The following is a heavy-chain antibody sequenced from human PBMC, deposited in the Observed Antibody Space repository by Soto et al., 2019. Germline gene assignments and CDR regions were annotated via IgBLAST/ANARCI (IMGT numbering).Heavy chain of an antibody. CDR3: VRGEGGWETY. J-gene: IGHJ4*02. V-gene: IGHV3-74*01. CDR1: GFTFSSYW. D-gene: IGHD6-19*01. Sequence: PGGSLRLSCAASGFTFSSYWMHWIRQAPGKGLVWVSRVNSDGSTTTYADSVKGRFTISRDNAKNTLYLQMNSLRAEDTAVYYCVRGEGGWETYWGQGTLVTVSS. CDR2: VNSDGSTT.